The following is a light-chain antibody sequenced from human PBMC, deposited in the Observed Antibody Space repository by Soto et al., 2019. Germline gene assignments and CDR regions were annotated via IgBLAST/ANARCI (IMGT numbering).Light chain of an antibody. V-gene: IGKV4-1*01. Sequence: DIVMTQSPDSLAVSLGERATINCKSSQSVLYSSNNNNYLAWYQQKPGQPPKLLIYWASTRESGVPDRFSGSGSGTDFTLTINSLQAEDVAVYYCQQYYTTPRTFGGGTKVDIK. J-gene: IGKJ4*01. CDR1: QSVLYSSNNNNY. CDR3: QQYYTTPRT. CDR2: WAS.